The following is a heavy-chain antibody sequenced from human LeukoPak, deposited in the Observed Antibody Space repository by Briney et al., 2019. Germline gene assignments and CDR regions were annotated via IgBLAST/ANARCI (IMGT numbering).Heavy chain of an antibody. Sequence: PGGSLRLSCAASGFTFDDYGMTWVRQTPGKGLEWVSGINWNGGSTGYADSVKGRFTISRDNANNSLYLQMNSLQAEDTALYYCAKVASNYDFDYWGQGTLVTVSS. CDR1: GFTFDDYG. CDR3: AKVASNYDFDY. CDR2: INWNGGST. V-gene: IGHV3-20*04. J-gene: IGHJ4*02. D-gene: IGHD4-11*01.